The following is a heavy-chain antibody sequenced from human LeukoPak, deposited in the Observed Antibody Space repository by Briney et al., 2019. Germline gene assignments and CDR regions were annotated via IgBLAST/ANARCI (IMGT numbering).Heavy chain of an antibody. CDR1: GGSISSYY. Sequence: PSETLSLTCTVSGGSISSYYWSWVRQAPGKGLEWVSGISSSGGSAYYADSVKGRFTVSRDNSKKTLYLQMNSLRVEDTAVYYCAKDRSGWFNSGDLRSVNYFDYWGQGTLVTVSS. D-gene: IGHD6-19*01. CDR2: ISSSGGSA. V-gene: IGHV3-23*01. J-gene: IGHJ4*02. CDR3: AKDRSGWFNSGDLRSVNYFDY.